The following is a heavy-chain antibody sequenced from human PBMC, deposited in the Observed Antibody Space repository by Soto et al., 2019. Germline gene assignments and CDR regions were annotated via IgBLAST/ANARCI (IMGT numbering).Heavy chain of an antibody. V-gene: IGHV1-3*01. CDR1: GYTFASYA. CDR2: INAGNGNT. D-gene: IGHD4-4*01. Sequence: ASVKVSCKASGYTFASYAMHWVRQAAGQRSEWMGWINAGNGNTKYSQQVQGRVTITRDTSASTAYTELSSLRSEDTAVYYCARVVTRHAFDIWGQGTMVTVSS. J-gene: IGHJ3*02. CDR3: ARVVTRHAFDI.